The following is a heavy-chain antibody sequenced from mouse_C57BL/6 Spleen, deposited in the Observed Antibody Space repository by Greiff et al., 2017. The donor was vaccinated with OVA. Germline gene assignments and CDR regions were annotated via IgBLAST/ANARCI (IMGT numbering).Heavy chain of an antibody. CDR2: ISNGGGST. CDR3: ARHDYYGYGGFDY. D-gene: IGHD2-2*01. J-gene: IGHJ2*01. CDR1: GFTFSDYY. Sequence: EVKLVESGGGLVQPGGSLKLSCAASGFTFSDYYMYWVRQTPEKRLEWVAYISNGGGSTYYPDTVKGRFTISRDNAKNTLYLQMSRLKSEDTAMYYCARHDYYGYGGFDYWGQGTTLTVSS. V-gene: IGHV5-12*01.